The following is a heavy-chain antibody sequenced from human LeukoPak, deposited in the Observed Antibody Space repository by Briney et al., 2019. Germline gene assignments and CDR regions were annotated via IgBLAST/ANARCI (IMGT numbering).Heavy chain of an antibody. CDR3: ARRNTADASIDF. J-gene: IGHJ4*02. CDR1: GGSMSGHW. V-gene: IGHV4-59*08. CDR2: IFYSGGT. D-gene: IGHD2/OR15-2a*01. Sequence: SETLSLTCTVSGGSMSGHWWSWIRQPPGKGLEWIGGIFYSGGTNNNSPLKSRLTMSLDTSKNQFSLKLSSVTAADTAMYYCARRNTADASIDFWGQGILVIASS.